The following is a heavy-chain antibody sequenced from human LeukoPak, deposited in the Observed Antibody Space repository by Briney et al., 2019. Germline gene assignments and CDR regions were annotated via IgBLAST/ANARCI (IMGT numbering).Heavy chain of an antibody. Sequence: PGGSLKLSCAASGFTFSGSAMHWVRQASGKGLEWVGGIRSKANSYATAYAASVKGRFTISRDDSKNTAYLQMNSLKTEDTAVYYCTPSLYDILTGSDYWGQGTLVTVSS. CDR1: GFTFSGSA. J-gene: IGHJ4*02. V-gene: IGHV3-73*01. CDR3: TPSLYDILTGSDY. CDR2: IRSKANSYAT. D-gene: IGHD3-9*01.